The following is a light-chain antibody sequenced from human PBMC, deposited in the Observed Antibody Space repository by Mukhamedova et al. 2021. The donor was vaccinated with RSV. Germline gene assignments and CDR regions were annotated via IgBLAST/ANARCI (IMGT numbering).Light chain of an antibody. CDR2: KAS. CDR1: QSISSW. V-gene: IGKV1-5*03. CDR3: QQYNSYSGYT. J-gene: IGKJ2*01. Sequence: SVGDRVTITCRASQSISSWLAWYQQKPGKAPKLLLYKASSLESGVPSRFSGSGSGTEFTLTISSLQPDDFATYYCQQYNSYSGYT.